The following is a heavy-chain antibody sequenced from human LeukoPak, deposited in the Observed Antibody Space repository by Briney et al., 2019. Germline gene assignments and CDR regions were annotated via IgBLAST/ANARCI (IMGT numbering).Heavy chain of an antibody. Sequence: SVKVSCKASGGTFSSYAISWVRQAPGQGLEWMGGIIPIFGTANYAQKFQGRVTITADESTSTAYMELSSLRSEDTAVYYCARTGAQSSSHDAFDIWGQGTMVTVSS. CDR1: GGTFSSYA. D-gene: IGHD6-6*01. V-gene: IGHV1-69*01. CDR3: ARTGAQSSSHDAFDI. CDR2: IIPIFGTA. J-gene: IGHJ3*02.